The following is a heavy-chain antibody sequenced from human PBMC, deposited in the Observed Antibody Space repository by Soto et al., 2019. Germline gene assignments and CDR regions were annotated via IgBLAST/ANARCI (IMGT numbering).Heavy chain of an antibody. V-gene: IGHV4-59*01. CDR3: ASKRWLHSSLDY. Sequence: SETLSLTCTVSCDSISSYYWSCIRQPPGKGLEWIGYIYYSGSTNYNPSLKSRVTISVDTSKNQFSLKLSSVTAADTAVYYCASKRWLHSSLDYWGQGTLVTVSS. CDR1: CDSISSYY. D-gene: IGHD5-12*01. CDR2: IYYSGST. J-gene: IGHJ4*02.